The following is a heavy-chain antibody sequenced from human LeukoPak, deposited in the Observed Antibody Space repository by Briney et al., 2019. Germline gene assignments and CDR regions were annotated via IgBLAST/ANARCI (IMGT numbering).Heavy chain of an antibody. V-gene: IGHV4-61*02. Sequence: SETLSLTCTVSGGSISSGSYYWSWIRQPAGKGLERIGRIYTSGSTNYNPSLKSRVTISVGTSKNQFSLKLSSVTAADTAVYYCARWDSSGYYFDAFDIWGQGTMVTVSS. D-gene: IGHD3-22*01. CDR3: ARWDSSGYYFDAFDI. J-gene: IGHJ3*02. CDR2: IYTSGST. CDR1: GGSISSGSYY.